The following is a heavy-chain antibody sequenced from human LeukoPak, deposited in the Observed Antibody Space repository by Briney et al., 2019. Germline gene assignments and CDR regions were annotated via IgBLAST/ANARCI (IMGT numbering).Heavy chain of an antibody. CDR1: GGSISSNLYY. Sequence: SETLSLTCSVSGGSISSNLYYWGWVRQPPGKGLEWIGSKYYSGSTYYNPSLKSRVTISVDTSKNQFSLKLSSVTAADTAVYYCARHLGDHYDFWSGYSDNWFDPWGQGTLVTVSS. V-gene: IGHV4-39*01. D-gene: IGHD3-3*01. CDR2: KYYSGST. CDR3: ARHLGDHYDFWSGYSDNWFDP. J-gene: IGHJ5*02.